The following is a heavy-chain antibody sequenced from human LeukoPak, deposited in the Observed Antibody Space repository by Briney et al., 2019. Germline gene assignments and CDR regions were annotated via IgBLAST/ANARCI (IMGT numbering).Heavy chain of an antibody. J-gene: IGHJ4*02. CDR2: ISADGGST. Sequence: TGGSLRLSCAASEFTFSNYAMNWVRQAPGKGLEWVSLISADGGSTFSADSVKGRFSISRDNSKNSLYLQMNSLRSEDTAMYYCAKESGKFDYWGQGTLVAVSS. V-gene: IGHV3-43*02. CDR1: EFTFSNYA. CDR3: AKESGKFDY.